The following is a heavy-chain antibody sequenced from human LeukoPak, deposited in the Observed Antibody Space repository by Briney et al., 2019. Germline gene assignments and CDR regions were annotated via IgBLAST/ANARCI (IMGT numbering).Heavy chain of an antibody. J-gene: IGHJ4*02. CDR3: AKTPISRADAYYFDY. CDR2: ISGSGGST. D-gene: IGHD2-15*01. Sequence: GGSLRLSCAASGFTFSSYAMSWVRQAPGKGLEWVSAISGSGGSTYYADSVKGRFTISRDNSKNTLYLQMNSLRAEDTAVYNCAKTPISRADAYYFDYWGQGTLVTVSS. CDR1: GFTFSSYA. V-gene: IGHV3-23*01.